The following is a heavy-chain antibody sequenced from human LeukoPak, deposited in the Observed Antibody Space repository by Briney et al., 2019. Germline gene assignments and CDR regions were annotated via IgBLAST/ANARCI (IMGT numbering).Heavy chain of an antibody. CDR1: GITVSSDY. CDR2: IYSDGST. Sequence: GGSLRLSCAASGITVSSDYMSWVRQAPGKGLEWVSVIYSDGSTYYADSVKGRFTISRDNSKNTLSLQMNSLRTGDTAVYYCARVCGSCYASEFQNWFDPWGQGTLVTVSS. D-gene: IGHD2-2*01. V-gene: IGHV3-53*05. CDR3: ARVCGSCYASEFQNWFDP. J-gene: IGHJ5*02.